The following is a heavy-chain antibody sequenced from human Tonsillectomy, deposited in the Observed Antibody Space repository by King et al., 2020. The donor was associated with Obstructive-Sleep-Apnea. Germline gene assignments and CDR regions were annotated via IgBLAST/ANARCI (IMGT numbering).Heavy chain of an antibody. Sequence: QLQESGPGLVKPSQTLSLTCTVSGGSISSGGYYWSWIRQHPGKGLEWIGYIYYSGSTYYNPSLKSRVTISVDTSKNQFSLKLSSVTAADTAVYYCARDLDPLYYYDSSGIDAVDIWGQGTMVTVSS. J-gene: IGHJ3*02. V-gene: IGHV4-31*03. CDR3: ARDLDPLYYYDSSGIDAVDI. CDR2: IYYSGST. D-gene: IGHD3-22*01. CDR1: GGSISSGGYY.